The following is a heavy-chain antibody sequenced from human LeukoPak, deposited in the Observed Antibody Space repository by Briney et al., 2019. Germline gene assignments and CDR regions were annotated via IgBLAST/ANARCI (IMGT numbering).Heavy chain of an antibody. D-gene: IGHD6-19*01. V-gene: IGHV1-3*01. Sequence: ASVKVSCKASGYTFTSYSMHWVRQAPGQRLEWMGWINAGNGNTKYSQKFQGRVTITRDTSASTAYMELSSLRSEDTAFYYCARYSSGDGMDVWGQGTTVTVSS. J-gene: IGHJ6*02. CDR3: ARYSSGDGMDV. CDR1: GYTFTSYS. CDR2: INAGNGNT.